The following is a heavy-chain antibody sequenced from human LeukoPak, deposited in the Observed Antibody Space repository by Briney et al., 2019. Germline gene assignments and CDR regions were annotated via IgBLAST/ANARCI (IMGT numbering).Heavy chain of an antibody. CDR3: ARGGGNDFWSGYHDF. Sequence: GGSLRLSCAASGFRFADYDMYWVRQAPGKGLEWVSGITWNSGSINYADPVKGRFTISRDNAKNSPYLQMNSLRVEDMALYYCARGGGNDFWSGYHDFWGQGTLVTVSS. CDR2: ITWNSGSI. J-gene: IGHJ4*02. V-gene: IGHV3-9*03. D-gene: IGHD3-3*01. CDR1: GFRFADYD.